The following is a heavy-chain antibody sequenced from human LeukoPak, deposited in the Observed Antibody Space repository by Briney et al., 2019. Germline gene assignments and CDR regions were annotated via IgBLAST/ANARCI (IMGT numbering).Heavy chain of an antibody. J-gene: IGHJ4*02. CDR3: ARDETYYGSGGSIDY. Sequence: GGSLRLSCAASGFTFSTYWMHWVRQAPGKGLVWVSRINSDGSSTTYADSVKGRFTIFRDNAKNTLYLQMNSLRAEDTAVYYCARDETYYGSGGSIDYWGQGTLVTVSS. D-gene: IGHD3-22*01. CDR1: GFTFSTYW. V-gene: IGHV3-74*01. CDR2: INSDGSST.